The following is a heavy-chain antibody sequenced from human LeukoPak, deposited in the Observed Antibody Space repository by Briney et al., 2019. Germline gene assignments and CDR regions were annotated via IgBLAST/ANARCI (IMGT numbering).Heavy chain of an antibody. CDR1: GYTVTGYY. CDR2: INPNSGGT. Sequence: ASVKVSCKASGYTVTGYYMHWVRQAPGQGLEWMGWINPNSGGTNYAQKFQGRVTMTRDTSISTAYMELSRLRSDDTAVYYCARDGEWLDTDLFDYWGQGTLVTVSS. D-gene: IGHD6-19*01. CDR3: ARDGEWLDTDLFDY. V-gene: IGHV1-2*02. J-gene: IGHJ4*02.